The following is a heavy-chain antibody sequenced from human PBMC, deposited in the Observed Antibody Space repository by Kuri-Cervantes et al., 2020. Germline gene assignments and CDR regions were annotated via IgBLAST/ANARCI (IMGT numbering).Heavy chain of an antibody. CDR1: GFTFSSYS. D-gene: IGHD3-10*01. CDR3: ARFGSGSYFEPLDN. V-gene: IGHV3-21*01. CDR2: ISSSSSYI. J-gene: IGHJ4*02. Sequence: GESLKISCAASGFTFSSYSMNWVRQAPGKGLEWVSSISSSSSYIYYADSVKGRFTISRDNAMNSLYLQMNSLRDEDTAVYYCARFGSGSYFEPLDNWGQGTLVTVSS.